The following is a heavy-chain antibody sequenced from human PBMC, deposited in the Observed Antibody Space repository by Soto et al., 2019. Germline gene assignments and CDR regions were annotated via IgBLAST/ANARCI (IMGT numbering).Heavy chain of an antibody. J-gene: IGHJ3*01. Sequence: EVQLVESGGGLVQPGGSLRLSCAASGFTFSDYWMVWVRQAPGKGLEWVANIRPDGGQKYCVDSVEGRFTISRDNDKNSLSPQMNRQRAEDTAIYYCARDVKFYDNNDYYDAFYVWGQGTIVTVSS. CDR2: IRPDGGQK. CDR1: GFTFSDYW. V-gene: IGHV3-7*01. D-gene: IGHD3-22*01. CDR3: ARDVKFYDNNDYYDAFYV.